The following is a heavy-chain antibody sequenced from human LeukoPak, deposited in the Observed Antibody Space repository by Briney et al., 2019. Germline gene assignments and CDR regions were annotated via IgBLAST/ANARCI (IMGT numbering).Heavy chain of an antibody. CDR1: GGSITSGSYY. CDR2: INYSGSTSGST. Sequence: SETLSLTCTVSGGSITSGSYYWGWIRQPPGKGLEWIGSINYSGSTSGSTYYNPSLKSRITISVDTSKNQFSLKLSSMTAADTAVYYCASPSFDFWGQGTLVTVSS. J-gene: IGHJ4*02. CDR3: ASPSFDF. V-gene: IGHV4-39*01.